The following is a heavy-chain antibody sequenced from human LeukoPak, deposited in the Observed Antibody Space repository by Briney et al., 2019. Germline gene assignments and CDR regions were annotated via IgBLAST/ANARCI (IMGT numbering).Heavy chain of an antibody. V-gene: IGHV3-7*04. CDR2: IKQDGSKK. CDR1: GFPFSSYW. Sequence: PGGSLRLSCVASGFPFSSYWMTWVRQAPGEGLEWVANIKQDGSKKFYVDSVKGRFTISRDNAKNSLYLQMNSLRAEDTAIYYCTRVGYIDEGIDYWGQGTLVTVSS. CDR3: TRVGYIDEGIDY. J-gene: IGHJ4*02. D-gene: IGHD5-24*01.